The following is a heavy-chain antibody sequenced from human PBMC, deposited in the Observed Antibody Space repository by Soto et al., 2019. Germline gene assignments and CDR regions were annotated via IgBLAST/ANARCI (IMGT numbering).Heavy chain of an antibody. D-gene: IGHD3-10*01. CDR1: EFIFNDHG. Sequence: EVQLVESGGGLVQPGRSLRLSCIASEFIFNDHGMHWVRQAPGKGLEWVSGITWHSDGMGYADSVKGRFTISRDNAKNSMYLQMNCLRVEDTALYYCAKEDSGFSGYMDVWGKGTTVTVSS. V-gene: IGHV3-9*01. CDR3: AKEDSGFSGYMDV. J-gene: IGHJ6*03. CDR2: ITWHSDGM.